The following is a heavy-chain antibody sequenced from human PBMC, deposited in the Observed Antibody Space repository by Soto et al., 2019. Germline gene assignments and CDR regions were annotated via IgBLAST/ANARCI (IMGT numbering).Heavy chain of an antibody. CDR2: ISSKGGST. V-gene: IGHV3-64D*08. Sequence: PPGPRGLSCSASGFTFSRYAMHCVNQTPGKGLEYVSAISSKGGSTYYADFVKGRFTISRDNSKNALYLQMSSLRAEDTAVYYCVKSVIHYYYYGMDVWGQGTTVTVSS. CDR3: VKSVIHYYYYGMDV. J-gene: IGHJ6*02. CDR1: GFTFSRYA. D-gene: IGHD3-16*02.